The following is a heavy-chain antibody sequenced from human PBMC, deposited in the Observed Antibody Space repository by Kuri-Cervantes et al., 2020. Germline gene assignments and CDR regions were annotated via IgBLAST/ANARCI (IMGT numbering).Heavy chain of an antibody. CDR1: GFTFSSYW. J-gene: IGHJ4*02. Sequence: GGSLRLSCAASGFTFSSYWMSWVRQAPGKWLEWVANIKQDGSEKYYVDSVKGRFTISRDNAKNSLYLQMDSLRAEDTAVYYCARGRITIIRGVILMDYFDYWGQGTLVTVSS. CDR2: IKQDGSEK. D-gene: IGHD3-10*01. V-gene: IGHV3-7*01. CDR3: ARGRITIIRGVILMDYFDY.